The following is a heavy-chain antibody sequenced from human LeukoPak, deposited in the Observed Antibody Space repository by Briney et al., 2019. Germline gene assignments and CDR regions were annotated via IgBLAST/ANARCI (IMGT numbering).Heavy chain of an antibody. J-gene: IGHJ4*02. D-gene: IGHD3-22*01. CDR3: ARDTYYYDSSGYVDY. Sequence: AASVKVSCKASGYTFTSYGICWVRQAPGQGLEWMGWISAYNGNTNYAQKLQGRVTMTTDTSTSTAYMELRSLRSDDTAVYYCARDTYYYDSSGYVDYWGQGTLVTVSS. V-gene: IGHV1-18*01. CDR2: ISAYNGNT. CDR1: GYTFTSYG.